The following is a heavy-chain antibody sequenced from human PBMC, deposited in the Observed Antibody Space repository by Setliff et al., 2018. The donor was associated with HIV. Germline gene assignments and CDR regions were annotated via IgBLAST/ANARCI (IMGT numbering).Heavy chain of an antibody. Sequence: SETLSLTCTISGGSLDSGNFYWSWIRQPAGKGLEWIGRVSPSGSSNYSPSLKSRVTISIDTSKQFSLRLSSVTAADTAVYYCARHPPHDSTWPYYYYGMDVWGQGTTVTVSS. J-gene: IGHJ6*02. D-gene: IGHD6-13*01. CDR2: VSPSGSS. V-gene: IGHV4-61*02. CDR1: GGSLDSGNFY. CDR3: ARHPPHDSTWPYYYYGMDV.